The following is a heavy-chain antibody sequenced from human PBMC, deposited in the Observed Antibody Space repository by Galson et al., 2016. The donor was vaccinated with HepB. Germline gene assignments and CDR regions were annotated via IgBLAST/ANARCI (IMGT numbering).Heavy chain of an antibody. CDR2: TYHDGSLK. V-gene: IGHV3-33*08. J-gene: IGHJ4*02. Sequence: SLRLSCAASGYTFSDYGMHWVRQAPGKGLEWVAVTYHDGSLKYYADSVKGRFTISKDNSKNTVYLQMNNLRAEDTAVYYCSRGEEAFCGSDCYFFDHWGQGTLVTVSS. CDR3: SRGEEAFCGSDCYFFDH. CDR1: GYTFSDYG. D-gene: IGHD2-21*02.